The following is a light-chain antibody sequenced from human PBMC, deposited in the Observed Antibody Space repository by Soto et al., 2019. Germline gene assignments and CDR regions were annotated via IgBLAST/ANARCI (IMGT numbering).Light chain of an antibody. V-gene: IGKV2-28*01. CDR3: MQALQTPWT. J-gene: IGKJ1*01. CDR1: QSLLHSNGYNY. Sequence: DIVMTQSPLSLPVTPGEPASISCRSSQSLLHSNGYNYLDWYLQKPGQSPQLLIYLGSNRASGVHDRFSGSGSGTDFTLKISRMEAEDVGVYYCMQALQTPWTFGQGTNVEVK. CDR2: LGS.